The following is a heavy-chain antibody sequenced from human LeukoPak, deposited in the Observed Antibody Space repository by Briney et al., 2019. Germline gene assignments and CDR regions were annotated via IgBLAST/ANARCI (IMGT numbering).Heavy chain of an antibody. CDR1: GYTFTGYY. CDR2: INPNSGGT. Sequence: ASVKVSCKASGYTFTGYYMHWVRQAPGQGLEWMGWINPNSGGTNYAQKFQGRVTMTRDTSISTAYMGLSRLRSDDTAVYYCARGTYDSSGYFYGRVFDYWGQGTLVTVSS. J-gene: IGHJ4*02. D-gene: IGHD3-22*01. CDR3: ARGTYDSSGYFYGRVFDY. V-gene: IGHV1-2*02.